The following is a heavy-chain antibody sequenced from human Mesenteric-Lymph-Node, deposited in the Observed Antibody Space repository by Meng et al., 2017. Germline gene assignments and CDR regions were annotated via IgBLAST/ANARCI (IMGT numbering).Heavy chain of an antibody. D-gene: IGHD6-19*01. V-gene: IGHV3-11*01. CDR1: GFTFDDYG. J-gene: IGHJ4*02. CDR3: ARTHGWYVSFDY. Sequence: GGSLRLSCAASGFTFDDYGMSWVRQAPGKGREWVSYISSSGSTIYYADSVKGRFTISRDNAKNSLYLQMNSLRAEDTAVYYCARTHGWYVSFDYWGQGTLVTVSS. CDR2: ISSSGSTI.